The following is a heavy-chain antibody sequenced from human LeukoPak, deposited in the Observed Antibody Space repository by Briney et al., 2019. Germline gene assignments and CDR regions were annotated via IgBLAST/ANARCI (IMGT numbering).Heavy chain of an antibody. CDR3: AKESLKFDY. CDR2: ISGDSVST. V-gene: IGHV3-43*02. D-gene: IGHD3-16*02. CDR1: RLTLPDFA. J-gene: IGHJ4*02. Sequence: GGSLTLSCVASRLTLPDFAMHWVRQAPGKGLVWVTLISGDSVSTSYAETVKGRFSISSDNSKNSLYMDMNRLRNEDVALYYCAKESLKFDYWGQGTLVAVSS.